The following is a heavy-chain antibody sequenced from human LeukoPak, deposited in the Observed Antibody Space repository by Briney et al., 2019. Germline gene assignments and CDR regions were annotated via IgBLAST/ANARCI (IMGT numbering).Heavy chain of an antibody. CDR2: IYYSGST. CDR3: ARVGLELWFDY. J-gene: IGHJ4*02. D-gene: IGHD1-7*01. V-gene: IGHV4-59*01. CDR1: GGSISSYY. Sequence: SETLSLTXTVSGGSISSYYWSWIRQPPGKGLEWIGYIYYSGSTNYNPSLKSRVTISVDTSKNQFSLKLSSVTAADTAVYYCARVGLELWFDYWGQGTLVTVSS.